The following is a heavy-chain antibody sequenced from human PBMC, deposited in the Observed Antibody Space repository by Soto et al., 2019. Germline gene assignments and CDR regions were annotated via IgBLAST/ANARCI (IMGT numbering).Heavy chain of an antibody. J-gene: IGHJ4*02. Sequence: SETLSLTCTVSGGSISSGGYYWSWIRQHPGKGLEWIGYIYYSGSTYYNPSLTSRVTISVDTSKNQFSLKLSSVTAADTAVYYCARDYSKTIDYWGQGTLVTVSS. V-gene: IGHV4-31*03. D-gene: IGHD6-13*01. CDR2: IYYSGST. CDR1: GGSISSGGYY. CDR3: ARDYSKTIDY.